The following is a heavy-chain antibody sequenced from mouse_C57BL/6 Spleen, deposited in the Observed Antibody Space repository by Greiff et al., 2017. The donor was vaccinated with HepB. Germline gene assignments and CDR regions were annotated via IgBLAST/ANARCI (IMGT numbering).Heavy chain of an antibody. CDR1: GYTFTSYW. D-gene: IGHD1-1*01. J-gene: IGHJ2*01. CDR2: IHPSDSDT. V-gene: IGHV1-74*01. Sequence: QVQLQQPGAELVKPGASVKVSCKASGYTFTSYWMHWVKQRPGQGLEWIGRIHPSDSDTNYNQKFKGKATLTVDKSSSTAYMPLSSLTSEDSAVDYCAIGFTTVVEGYWGQGTTLTVSS. CDR3: AIGFTTVVEGY.